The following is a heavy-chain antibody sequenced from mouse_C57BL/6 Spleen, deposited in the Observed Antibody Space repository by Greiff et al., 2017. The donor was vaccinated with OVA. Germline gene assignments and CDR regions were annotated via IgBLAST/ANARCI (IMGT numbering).Heavy chain of an antibody. J-gene: IGHJ1*03. Sequence: EVQGVESVAELVRPGASVKLSCTASGFNIKNTYMHWVKQRPEQGLAWIGRIDPANGNTKYAPKFQGKATITADTSSNTAYLQLSSLTSEDTAIYYCARSDGSSYWYFDVWGTGTTVTVSS. V-gene: IGHV14-3*01. CDR1: GFNIKNTY. CDR3: ARSDGSSYWYFDV. CDR2: IDPANGNT. D-gene: IGHD1-1*01.